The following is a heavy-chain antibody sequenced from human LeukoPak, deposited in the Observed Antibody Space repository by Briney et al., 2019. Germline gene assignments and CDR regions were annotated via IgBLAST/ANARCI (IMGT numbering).Heavy chain of an antibody. CDR2: ISGSGSST. D-gene: IGHD5-18*01. CDR3: AKGYSYGQYYFDY. J-gene: IGHJ4*02. V-gene: IGHV3-23*01. Sequence: GGSLRLSCAASGFTFSSYAMSWVRQAPGKGLEWVSAISGSGSSTYYADSVKGRFTISRDNSKNTLYLQMNSLRAEDTAVYYCAKGYSYGQYYFDYWGQGTLVTVSS. CDR1: GFTFSSYA.